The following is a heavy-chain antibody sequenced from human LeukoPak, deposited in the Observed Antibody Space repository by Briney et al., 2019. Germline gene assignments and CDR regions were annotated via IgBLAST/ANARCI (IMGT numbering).Heavy chain of an antibody. CDR1: GFTFSSYA. V-gene: IGHV3-23*01. CDR3: AKVTASVSYYNYYMDV. D-gene: IGHD3-10*01. Sequence: GGSLRLSCAASGFTFSSYAMSWVRQPPGKGLEGVADICESGGSTYYADSVKGRFTISRDNSKNTLYLQMNSLRAEDTAVYYCAKVTASVSYYNYYMDVWGKGTTVTVSS. J-gene: IGHJ6*03. CDR2: ICESGGST.